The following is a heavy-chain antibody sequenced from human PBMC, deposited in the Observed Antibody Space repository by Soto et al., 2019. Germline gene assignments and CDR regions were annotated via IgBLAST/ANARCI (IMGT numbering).Heavy chain of an antibody. CDR2: IDPSDSYT. CDR1: GYNFPYYW. D-gene: IGHD1-1*01. Sequence: GESLKISCEGSGYNFPYYWITWVRQMPGKGLEWMGTIDPSDSYTNYSPSFQGHVTLSADKSISTAYLQWSSLKASDTAMYYCARHQRYAERLSDLDYWGQGTTVMVCS. CDR3: ARHQRYAERLSDLDY. J-gene: IGHJ4*02. V-gene: IGHV5-10-1*01.